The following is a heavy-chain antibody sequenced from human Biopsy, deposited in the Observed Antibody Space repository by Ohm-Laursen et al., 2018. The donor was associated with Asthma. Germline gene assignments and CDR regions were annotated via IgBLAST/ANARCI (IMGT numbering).Heavy chain of an antibody. D-gene: IGHD4-17*01. CDR3: AREVSTVDYGYYYFAMDV. V-gene: IGHV1-3*01. CDR1: GDSFSNYA. J-gene: IGHJ6*02. Sequence: SVKVSCKASGDSFSNYAISWVRQAPGQGLEWMGWINAGNGNTKYSQKVQGRVTITRDTSASTAYMDLSSLRSEDTAVYYCAREVSTVDYGYYYFAMDVWGQGTTVTVSS. CDR2: INAGNGNT.